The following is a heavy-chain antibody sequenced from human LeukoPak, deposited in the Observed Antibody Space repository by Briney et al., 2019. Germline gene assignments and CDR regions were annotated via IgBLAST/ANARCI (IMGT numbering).Heavy chain of an antibody. CDR1: GFTFSRYS. D-gene: IGHD3-10*01. V-gene: IGHV3-21*01. CDR2: IGSSSSYI. J-gene: IGHJ4*02. CDR3: ARDVGSGSYSASDY. Sequence: GGSLRLSCAASGFTFSRYSMKWVRQAPGKGLEWVSFIGSSSSYIYYADSVKGRFTISRENAKNSLYLQMNSLRAEDTAVSYCARDVGSGSYSASDYWGQGTRVPVSS.